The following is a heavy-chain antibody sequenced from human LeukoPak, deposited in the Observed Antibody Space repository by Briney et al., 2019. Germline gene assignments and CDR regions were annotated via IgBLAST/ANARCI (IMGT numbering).Heavy chain of an antibody. V-gene: IGHV4-39*01. D-gene: IGHD6-6*01. Sequence: SETLSLTCTVPGGSISSSSYYWGWIRRPPGKGLEWIGSIYYSGSTYYNPSLKSRVTISVDTSKNQFSLKLSSVTAADTAVYYCAREQLVGDYFDYWGQGTLVTVSS. CDR3: AREQLVGDYFDY. CDR1: GGSISSSSYY. J-gene: IGHJ4*02. CDR2: IYYSGST.